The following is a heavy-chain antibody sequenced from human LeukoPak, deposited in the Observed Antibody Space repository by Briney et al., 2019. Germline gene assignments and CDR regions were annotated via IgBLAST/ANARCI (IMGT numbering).Heavy chain of an antibody. CDR1: GFTFSPYS. CDR2: INSISTK. D-gene: IGHD6-19*01. V-gene: IGHV3-48*01. J-gene: IGHJ4*02. CDR3: ARSVEGNFDY. Sequence: PGGSLRLSCAASGFTFSPYSINWIRQAPGKGLEWVSYINSISTKYYADSVEGRFTISRDNAKNSAYLQLNSLRVEDTAVYYCARSVEGNFDYWGQGTLVTVSS.